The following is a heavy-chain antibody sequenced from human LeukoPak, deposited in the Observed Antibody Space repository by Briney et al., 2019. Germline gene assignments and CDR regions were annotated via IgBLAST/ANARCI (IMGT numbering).Heavy chain of an antibody. D-gene: IGHD1-26*01. CDR1: GGSFSGYY. V-gene: IGHV4-34*01. CDR2: INHSGSS. CDR3: ARDSGSSSLALTA. Sequence: SETLSLTCAVYGGSFSGYYWSWIRQPPGKGLEWIGEINHSGSSNYNPSLKSRVTISVDTSKNQFSLKLSSVTAADTAVYYCARDSGSSSLALTAWGQGTLVTVSS. J-gene: IGHJ5*02.